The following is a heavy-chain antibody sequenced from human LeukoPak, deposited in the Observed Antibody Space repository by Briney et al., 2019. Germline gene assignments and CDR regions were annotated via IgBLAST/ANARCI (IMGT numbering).Heavy chain of an antibody. J-gene: IGHJ4*02. CDR3: ARCPLGDSSGWYTYYFDY. Sequence: GGSLRLSCAASGFTFSSYSMNWVRQAPGKGLEWVSYISSSSSTIYYADSVKGRLTISRDNAKNSLYLQMNSLRAEDTAVYYCARCPLGDSSGWYTYYFDYWGQGTLVTVSS. D-gene: IGHD6-19*01. CDR1: GFTFSSYS. CDR2: ISSSSSTI. V-gene: IGHV3-48*04.